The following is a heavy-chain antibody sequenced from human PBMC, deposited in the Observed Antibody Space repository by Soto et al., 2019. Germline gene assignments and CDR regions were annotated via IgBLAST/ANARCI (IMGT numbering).Heavy chain of an antibody. CDR1: GGSFSGYY. J-gene: IGHJ5*02. Sequence: PSETLSLTCAVYGGSFSGYYWSWIRQPPGKGLEWIGEINHSGSTNYNPSLKSRVTISVDTSKNQFSLKLSSVTAADTAVYYCARGGLRYFDWVGSKNWFDPWGQGTLVTVSA. CDR3: ARGGLRYFDWVGSKNWFDP. V-gene: IGHV4-34*01. CDR2: INHSGST. D-gene: IGHD3-9*01.